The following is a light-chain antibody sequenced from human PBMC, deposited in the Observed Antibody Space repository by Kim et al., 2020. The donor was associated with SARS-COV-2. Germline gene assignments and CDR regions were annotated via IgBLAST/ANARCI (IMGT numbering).Light chain of an antibody. CDR3: QQYYSYPRS. J-gene: IGKJ2*03. CDR2: AAS. V-gene: IGKV1-8*01. CDR1: QGSSSY. Sequence: SAPPGYRVTCIVRASQGSSSYLVWYQQKQGKAPKPLIYAASTVQSGVPSRFSGSGSGTDFTLTISCLQSEDFAAYYCQQYYSYPRSFGQGTKLEI.